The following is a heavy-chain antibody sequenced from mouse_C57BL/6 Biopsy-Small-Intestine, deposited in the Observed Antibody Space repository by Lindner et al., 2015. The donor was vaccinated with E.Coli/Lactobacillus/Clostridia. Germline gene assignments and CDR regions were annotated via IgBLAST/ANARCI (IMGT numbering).Heavy chain of an antibody. CDR3: ARSIYEYFDY. CDR1: GYTFTNYW. V-gene: IGHV1-63*01. Sequence: VQLQESGAELVRPGTSVKMSCKASGYTFTNYWIGWAKQRPGHGLEWIGDIYPGGGYTNYNEKFKGKATLTADKSSSTAYMQFSSLTSEDSAINYCARSIYEYFDYWGQGTTLTVSS. D-gene: IGHD2-3*01. J-gene: IGHJ2*01. CDR2: IYPGGGYT.